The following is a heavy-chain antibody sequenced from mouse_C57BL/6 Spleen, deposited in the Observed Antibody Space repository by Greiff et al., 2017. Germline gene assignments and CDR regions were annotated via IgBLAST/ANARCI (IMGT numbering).Heavy chain of an antibody. Sequence: QVQLQQSGAELAKPGASVKLSCKASGYTFTSYWMHWVKQRPGQGLEWIGYINPSSGYTKYNQKFKDKATLTADKSSSTAYMQLSSLTYEDSAVYYCAIEDYSNYVGMDYWGQGTSVTVSS. CDR3: AIEDYSNYVGMDY. CDR2: INPSSGYT. D-gene: IGHD2-5*01. V-gene: IGHV1-7*01. J-gene: IGHJ4*01. CDR1: GYTFTSYW.